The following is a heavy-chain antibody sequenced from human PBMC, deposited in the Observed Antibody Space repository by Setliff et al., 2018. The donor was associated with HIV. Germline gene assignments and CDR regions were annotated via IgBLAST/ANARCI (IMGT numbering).Heavy chain of an antibody. CDR3: ARAGRSTWYNWGGGFDN. V-gene: IGHV3-30*02. J-gene: IGHJ4*02. CDR1: GFLFSTYG. CDR2: IQYDGSNK. Sequence: PGGSLRLSCAASGFLFSTYGMHWVRQAPGKGLEWVAFIQYDGSNKYYADSVRGRFTISRDNSRNTLYLQVNSLRAEDTAVFYCARAGRSTWYNWGGGFDNWGLGTLVTVSS. D-gene: IGHD6-13*01.